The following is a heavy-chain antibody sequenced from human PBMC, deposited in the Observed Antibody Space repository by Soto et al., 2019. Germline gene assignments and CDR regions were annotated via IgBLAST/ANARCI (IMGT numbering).Heavy chain of an antibody. V-gene: IGHV4-31*03. CDR1: GGSISSGGYY. CDR3: ARENYDSSGYYLDY. Sequence: PSETLSLTCTVSGGSISSGGYYWSWIRQHPGKGLEWIGYIYSSGSTYHNPSLKSRLTISVDTSKNQFSLKLSSVTAADTAVYYCARENYDSSGYYLDYWGQGTLVTVSS. J-gene: IGHJ4*02. D-gene: IGHD3-22*01. CDR2: IYSSGST.